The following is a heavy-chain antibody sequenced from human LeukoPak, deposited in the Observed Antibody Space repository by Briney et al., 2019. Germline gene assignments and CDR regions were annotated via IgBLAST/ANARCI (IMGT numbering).Heavy chain of an antibody. CDR3: VRVIRTTVAYFDY. CDR1: GGSISSSNW. Sequence: SETLSLTCAVSGGSISSSNWWSWVRQPPGKGLEWIGEIYHSGSTNYNPSLKSRVTISVDKSKNQFSLKLSPVTVADTAVYYCVRVIRTTVAYFDYWGQGTLVTVSS. J-gene: IGHJ4*02. CDR2: IYHSGST. V-gene: IGHV4-4*02. D-gene: IGHD4-23*01.